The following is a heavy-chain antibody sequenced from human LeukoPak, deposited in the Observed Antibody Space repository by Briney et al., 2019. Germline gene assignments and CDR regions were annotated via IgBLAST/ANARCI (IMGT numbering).Heavy chain of an antibody. D-gene: IGHD1-26*01. Sequence: GVSQGLFCAFCGFTLEVFAIHWVRGAPGKGLVCGSAISCSGGSTYYADSVKGRFTISRDNSKNTLYLQLNSLRAEDTAVYYCAKPPRGSGSNSVNWFDPWGQGTLVTVSS. J-gene: IGHJ5*02. CDR1: GFTLEVFA. CDR3: AKPPRGSGSNSVNWFDP. V-gene: IGHV3-23*01. CDR2: ISCSGGST.